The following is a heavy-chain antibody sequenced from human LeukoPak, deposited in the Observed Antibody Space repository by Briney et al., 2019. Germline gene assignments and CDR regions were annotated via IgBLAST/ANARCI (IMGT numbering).Heavy chain of an antibody. CDR2: INPNSGGR. CDR3: ARGPYDSSGYSDY. D-gene: IGHD3-22*01. J-gene: IGHJ4*02. CDR1: GYTFTGNY. V-gene: IGHV1-2*02. Sequence: ASVKVSCNPAGYTFTGNYIHWVRHAPGQGLQWMGWINPNSGGRNYAQTFQDRVTMTGDTSISTVYMELSRLNSDDTAVYYCARGPYDSSGYSDYWGQGTLVTVSS.